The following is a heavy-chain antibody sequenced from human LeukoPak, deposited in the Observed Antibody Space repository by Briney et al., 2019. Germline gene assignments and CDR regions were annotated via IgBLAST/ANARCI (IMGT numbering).Heavy chain of an antibody. V-gene: IGHV1-18*01. J-gene: IGHJ4*02. Sequence: GASVKVSCKASGYTFTSYGISWVRQAPGQGLEWMGWISAYNGNTNYAQKLQGRVTMTRDTSISTAYMELSRLRSDDTAVYFCVRDLTGAPPGYWGQGTLVTVSS. CDR3: VRDLTGAPPGY. CDR2: ISAYNGNT. CDR1: GYTFTSYG. D-gene: IGHD3-9*01.